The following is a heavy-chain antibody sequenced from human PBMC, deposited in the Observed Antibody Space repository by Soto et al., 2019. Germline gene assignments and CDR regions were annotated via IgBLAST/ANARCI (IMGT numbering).Heavy chain of an antibody. CDR3: ARGRIAVAGTDYGIDV. CDR1: GYSFTSYW. V-gene: IGHV5-10-1*01. CDR2: IDPSDSYT. D-gene: IGHD6-19*01. Sequence: GESLKISCKGSGYSFTSYWISWVRQMPGKGLEWMGRIDPSDSYTNYSPSFQGHVTISADKSISTAYLQWSSLKASDTAMYYCARGRIAVAGTDYGIDVWGQGTTVTVSS. J-gene: IGHJ6*02.